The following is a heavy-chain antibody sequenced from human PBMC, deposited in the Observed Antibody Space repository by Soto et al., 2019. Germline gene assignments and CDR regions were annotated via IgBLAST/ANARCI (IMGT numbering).Heavy chain of an antibody. CDR3: ARSGRITGKKKRGDY. J-gene: IGHJ4*02. V-gene: IGHV1-18*01. CDR1: GSTFTSYG. CDR2: ISSYNGNT. Sequence: QVHLVQSGDEVKKPGASVKVSCKASGSTFTSYGISCVRQAPGQGLEWMGCISSYNGNTNYAQKLQGRVTMTTDTSTSTSYMALRSLSTDDTAVYYCARSGRITGKKKRGDYWGQGTLVTVSS. D-gene: IGHD1-20*01.